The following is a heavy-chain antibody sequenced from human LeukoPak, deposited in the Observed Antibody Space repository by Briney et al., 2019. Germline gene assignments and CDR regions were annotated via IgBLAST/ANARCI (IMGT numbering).Heavy chain of an antibody. CDR2: IIPILGIA. Sequence: SVKVSCKASGGTFSSYTISWVRQAPGQGLEWMGRIIPILGIANYAQKFQGRVTITADKSTSTAYMELSSLRSEDTAVYYCARGPGSPSGYYYYYYMDVWGKGTTVTVSS. V-gene: IGHV1-69*02. J-gene: IGHJ6*03. CDR3: ARGPGSPSGYYYYYYMDV. CDR1: GGTFSSYT.